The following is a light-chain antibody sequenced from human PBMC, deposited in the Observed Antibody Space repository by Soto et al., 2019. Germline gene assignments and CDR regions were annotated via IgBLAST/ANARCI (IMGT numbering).Light chain of an antibody. J-gene: IGLJ3*02. V-gene: IGLV1-40*01. CDR1: SSNIGAGYD. CDR2: ANN. Sequence: QSVLTQPPSVSGAPGQRVTISCTGTSSNIGAGYDVHWYQQLPGTAPRLLIYANNNRPSGFPDRFSGSKSGTSASLALTGLQAEDEADYYCLSYDNHVNGLVGGLVLGGGTKLTVL. CDR3: LSYDNHVNGLVGGLV.